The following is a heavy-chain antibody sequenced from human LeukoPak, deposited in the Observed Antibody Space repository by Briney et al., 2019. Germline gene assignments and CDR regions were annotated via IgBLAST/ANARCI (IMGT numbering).Heavy chain of an antibody. Sequence: GGSLRLSCAASGFTFSSYSMNWVRQAPGKGLEWVSYISSSSSTIYYADSVKGRFTISRDNAKNSLYLQMNSLRAEDTAVYYCARESSGSYYHWGQGTLVTVSS. CDR2: ISSSSSTI. CDR3: ARESSGSYYH. CDR1: GFTFSSYS. D-gene: IGHD1-26*01. V-gene: IGHV3-48*01. J-gene: IGHJ4*02.